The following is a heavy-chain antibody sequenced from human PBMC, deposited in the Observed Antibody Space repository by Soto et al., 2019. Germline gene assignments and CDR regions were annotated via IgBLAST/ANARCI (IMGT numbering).Heavy chain of an antibody. D-gene: IGHD2-21*02. CDR3: VHSRCGGDCLQSYSSHYYYGMDI. Sequence: QITLKESGPTLVKPTQTLTLTCTFSGFSLSTGGMGVGWIRQPPGNALEWLALIYWDGDRRYSPSLMNRLTIAKDTSKNQVVLTMTNMDPVDTATYYCVHSRCGGDCLQSYSSHYYYGMDIWGQGTTVTVSS. CDR2: IYWDGDR. J-gene: IGHJ6*02. CDR1: GFSLSTGGMG. V-gene: IGHV2-5*02.